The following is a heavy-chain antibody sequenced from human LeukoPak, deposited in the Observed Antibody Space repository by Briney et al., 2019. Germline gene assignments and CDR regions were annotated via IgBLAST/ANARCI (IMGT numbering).Heavy chain of an antibody. CDR2: ISAYNGNT. J-gene: IGHJ4*02. CDR3: ARDDDGSGSYGTHFEY. D-gene: IGHD3-10*01. Sequence: GASVKVSCKASAYTFTSYGFNWVRQAPGQGLEWMGWISAYNGNTNYAQKFQGRVTMTTDILTSTAYMELRSLRSDDTAVYYCARDDDGSGSYGTHFEYWGQGTLVTVSS. V-gene: IGHV1-18*01. CDR1: AYTFTSYG.